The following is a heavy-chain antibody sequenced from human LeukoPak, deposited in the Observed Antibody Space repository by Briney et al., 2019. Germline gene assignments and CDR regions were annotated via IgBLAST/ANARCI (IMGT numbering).Heavy chain of an antibody. CDR3: AKDPSEDIVATSFDY. CDR1: GFTFGSYW. CDR2: ISGSGGST. V-gene: IGHV3-23*01. D-gene: IGHD5-12*01. Sequence: PGGSLRLSCAASGFTFGSYWMHWVRQAPGKGLEWVSAISGSGGSTYYADSVKGRFTISRDNSKNTLYLQMNSLRAEDTAVYYCAKDPSEDIVATSFDYWGQGTLVTVSS. J-gene: IGHJ4*02.